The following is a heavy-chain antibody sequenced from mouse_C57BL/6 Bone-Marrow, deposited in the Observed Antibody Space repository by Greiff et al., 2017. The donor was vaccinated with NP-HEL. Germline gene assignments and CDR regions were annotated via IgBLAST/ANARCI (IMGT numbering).Heavy chain of an antibody. D-gene: IGHD1-1*01. CDR3: ARHEDSRRYYYGSRRDYFDY. V-gene: IGHV1-62-2*01. CDR1: GYTFTEYT. Sequence: ESGAELVKPGASVKLSCKASGYTFTEYTIHWVKQRSGQGLEWIGWFYPGSGSIKYNEKFKDKATLTADKSSSTVYMELSRLTSEDSAVYFCARHEDSRRYYYGSRRDYFDYWGQGTTLTVSS. J-gene: IGHJ2*01. CDR2: FYPGSGSI.